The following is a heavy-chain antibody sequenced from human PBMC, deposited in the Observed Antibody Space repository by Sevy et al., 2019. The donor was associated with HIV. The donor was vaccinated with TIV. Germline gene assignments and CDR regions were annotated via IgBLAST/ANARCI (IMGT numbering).Heavy chain of an antibody. CDR3: AINPPSEWLNSFEV. D-gene: IGHD6-19*01. CDR2: VYYSGNT. Sequence: SETLSLTCTVSGGSISSSSYYWGWIRQPPGKGLEWIGSVYYSGNTYYNPSLKSRVTISVDTSKNQFSLKLNSVTAADTAVNYCAINPPSEWLNSFEVWGQGTLVTVSS. CDR1: GGSISSSSYY. V-gene: IGHV4-39*01. J-gene: IGHJ4*02.